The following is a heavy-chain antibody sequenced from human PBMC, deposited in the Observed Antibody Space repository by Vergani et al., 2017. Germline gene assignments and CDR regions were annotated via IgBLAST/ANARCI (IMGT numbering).Heavy chain of an antibody. CDR3: ARGLTGDY. CDR1: GFTFSSNG. D-gene: IGHD3-16*01. V-gene: IGHV3-33*01. CDR2: IWYDGSNK. J-gene: IGHJ4*02. Sequence: QVQLVESGGGVVQPGRSLRHSCAAPGFTFSSNGMHWVRQAPGKGREWVAVIWYDGSNKYYADSVKGRFTISRDNSKNTLYLQMNSLRAEDTAVYYCARGLTGDYWGQGTLVTVSS.